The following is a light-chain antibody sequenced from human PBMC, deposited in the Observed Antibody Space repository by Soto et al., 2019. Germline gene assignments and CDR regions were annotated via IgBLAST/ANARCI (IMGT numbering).Light chain of an antibody. J-gene: IGLJ3*02. CDR3: QSYDSSLSGSV. CDR2: GNS. CDR1: SSNIGAGYY. V-gene: IGLV1-40*01. Sequence: QSVLTQPPSVSGAPGQRVTISCTGSSSNIGAGYYIHWYQRLPGTAPKLLIYGNSNRPSGVPDRFSGSKSGTSASLAITGLQAEDEADYYCQSYDSSLSGSVFGGGTKLTVL.